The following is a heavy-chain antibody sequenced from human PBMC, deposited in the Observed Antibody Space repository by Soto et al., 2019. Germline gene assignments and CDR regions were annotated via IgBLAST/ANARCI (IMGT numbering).Heavy chain of an antibody. CDR1: GFTFSSYA. J-gene: IGHJ4*02. D-gene: IGHD2-2*01. CDR2: ISYDGSNK. V-gene: IGHV3-30-3*01. CDR3: ASDPLGSSTSCSYFDY. Sequence: PGGSLRLSCAASGFTFSSYAMHWVRQAPGKGLEWVAVISYDGSNKYYADSVKGRFTISRDNSKNTLYLQMNSLRAEDTAVYYCASDPLGSSTSCSYFDYWGQGTLVTVSS.